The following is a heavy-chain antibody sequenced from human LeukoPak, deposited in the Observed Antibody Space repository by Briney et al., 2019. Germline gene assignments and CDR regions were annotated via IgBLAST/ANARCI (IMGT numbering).Heavy chain of an antibody. V-gene: IGHV3-53*01. CDR1: GFTVSTYY. Sequence: GGSLRLSCAASGFTVSTYYMTWVRQAPGKGLECVSVIYSGGSTYYADSVKGRFTVSRDNSKNTLYFQMNSLRAEDQAMYYCARGLGYCTSTTCLLPFDYWGQGTLVTVSS. J-gene: IGHJ4*02. CDR2: IYSGGST. D-gene: IGHD2-8*01. CDR3: ARGLGYCTSTTCLLPFDY.